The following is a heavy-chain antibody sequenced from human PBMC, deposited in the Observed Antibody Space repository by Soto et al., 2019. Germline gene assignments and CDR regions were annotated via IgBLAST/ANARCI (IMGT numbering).Heavy chain of an antibody. J-gene: IGHJ4*01. Sequence: SETLSLTCTVSGGSISSGGYYWSWIRQHPGKGLEWIGYIYYSGSTYYNPSLKSRVTISVDTSKNQFSLKLSSVTAADTAVYYCASGLISGSPYSGSWYYFDSWGQGTLVT. D-gene: IGHD3-10*01. CDR2: IYYSGST. V-gene: IGHV4-31*03. CDR3: ASGLISGSPYSGSWYYFDS. CDR1: GGSISSGGYY.